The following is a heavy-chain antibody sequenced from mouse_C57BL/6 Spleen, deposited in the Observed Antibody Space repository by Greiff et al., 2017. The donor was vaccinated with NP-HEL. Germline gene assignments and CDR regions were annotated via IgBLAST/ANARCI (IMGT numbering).Heavy chain of an antibody. CDR1: GFTFSNYW. CDR3: TPFPYYDYAWFAY. V-gene: IGHV6-3*01. Sequence: EVKVEESGGGLVQPGGSMKLSCVASGFTFSNYWMNWVRQSPEKGLEWVAQIRLKSDNYATHYAESVKGRFTISRDDSKSSVYLQMNNLRAEDTGIYYCTPFPYYDYAWFAYWGQGTLVTVSA. J-gene: IGHJ3*01. D-gene: IGHD2-4*01. CDR2: IRLKSDNYAT.